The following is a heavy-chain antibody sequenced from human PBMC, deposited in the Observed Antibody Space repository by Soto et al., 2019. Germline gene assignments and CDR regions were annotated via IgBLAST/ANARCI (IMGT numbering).Heavy chain of an antibody. CDR1: GFTFVSYG. CDR2: IVYNASKT. V-gene: IGHV3-30*18. J-gene: IGHJ4*02. CDR3: AKEATTNPFEY. Sequence: QVHLVESGGGVVQPGSSLRLSCEASGFTFVSYGMHWVRQTPGKGLEWVAGIVYNASKTSYADSVRGRCIISRDNAKSTVYLQINSLRVENTATYHRAKEATTNPFEYWGQETLVTVTS. D-gene: IGHD1-1*01.